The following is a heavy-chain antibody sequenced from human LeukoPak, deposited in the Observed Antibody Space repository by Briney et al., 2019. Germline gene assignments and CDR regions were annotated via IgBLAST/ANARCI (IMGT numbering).Heavy chain of an antibody. CDR2: IHGGGAT. J-gene: IGHJ4*02. Sequence: PGGSLRLSCAASGFTFTSYAMSWVRRAPGKGLEWLSAIHGGGATFYSHSVRGRFTISRDTSKNTLYLQMNSLRAEDTALYYCAKAQKYTSDLDYWGQGTLVTVSS. D-gene: IGHD6-19*01. CDR1: GFTFTSYA. V-gene: IGHV3-23*01. CDR3: AKAQKYTSDLDY.